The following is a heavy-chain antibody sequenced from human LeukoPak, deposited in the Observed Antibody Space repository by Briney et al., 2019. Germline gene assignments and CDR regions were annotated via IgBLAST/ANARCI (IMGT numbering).Heavy chain of an antibody. D-gene: IGHD3-22*01. V-gene: IGHV1-8*01. CDR2: MNPNSGNT. Sequence: ASVKVSCKASGYTFTSYDINWVRQATGQGLEWMGWMNPNSGNTGYAQKFQGRVTMTRDMSTSTVYMELSSLRSEDTAVYYCARGIGGYDSSGYYYARGAFDYWGQGTLVTVSS. CDR1: GYTFTSYD. J-gene: IGHJ4*02. CDR3: ARGIGGYDSSGYYYARGAFDY.